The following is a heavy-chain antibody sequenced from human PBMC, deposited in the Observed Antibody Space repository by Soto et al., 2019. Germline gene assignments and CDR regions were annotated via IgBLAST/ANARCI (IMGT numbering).Heavy chain of an antibody. V-gene: IGHV5-10-1*01. J-gene: IGHJ5*02. D-gene: IGHD3-10*01. CDR3: ARTGYGNWLGP. CDR1: GYSFTDYW. Sequence: PGESLKISCKASGYSFTDYWITWVRQMPGKGLEWMGTIDPRDSQSNYSPSFQGHVTISADKSSSTAYLQWNSLKASDTAMYYCARTGYGNWLGPWGQGTLVTVSS. CDR2: IDPRDSQS.